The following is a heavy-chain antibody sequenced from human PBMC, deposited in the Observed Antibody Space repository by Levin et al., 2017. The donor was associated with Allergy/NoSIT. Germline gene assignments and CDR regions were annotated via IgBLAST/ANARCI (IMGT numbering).Heavy chain of an antibody. CDR1: DYTFTSYG. V-gene: IGHV1-18*01. D-gene: IGHD3-10*01. CDR2: ISAYNGNT. J-gene: IGHJ6*02. Sequence: ASVKVSCKASDYTFTSYGISWVRQAPGQGLEWMGWISAYNGNTNYAQKLQGRVTMTTDTSTSTAYMELRSLRSDDTAVYYCAGDTQVRGVINYGMDGWGQGTTVTVSS. CDR3: AGDTQVRGVINYGMDG.